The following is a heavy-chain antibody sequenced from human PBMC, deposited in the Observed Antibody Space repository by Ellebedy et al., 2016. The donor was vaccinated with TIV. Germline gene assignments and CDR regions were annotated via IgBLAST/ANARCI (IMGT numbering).Heavy chain of an antibody. CDR1: GFTFRTFA. CDR3: QKLDSRGYYYGRFDY. V-gene: IGHV3-23*01. Sequence: GGSLRLSCAASGFTFRTFAITWVRQAPGKGLEWVSSISSSGVSTDYADSLRGRVTISRDNSKNTLYLQMNSLRAYDSALYYCQKLDSRGYYYGRFDYWGQGTLVTVSS. D-gene: IGHD3-22*01. CDR2: ISSSGVST. J-gene: IGHJ4*02.